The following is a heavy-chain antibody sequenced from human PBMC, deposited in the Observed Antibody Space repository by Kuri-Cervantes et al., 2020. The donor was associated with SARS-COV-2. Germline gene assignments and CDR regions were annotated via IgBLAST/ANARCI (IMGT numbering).Heavy chain of an antibody. CDR2: IYYSGST. D-gene: IGHD4-11*01. V-gene: IGHV4-59*05. Sequence: SETLSLTCTVSGGSISSHYWSWIRQPPGKGLEWIGSIYYSGSTYYNPSLKSRVTISVDTSKNQFSLKLSSVTAADTAVYYCARLYSNYQPYYYYYYMDVWGKGTTVTVSS. CDR1: GGSISSHY. J-gene: IGHJ6*03. CDR3: ARLYSNYQPYYYYYYMDV.